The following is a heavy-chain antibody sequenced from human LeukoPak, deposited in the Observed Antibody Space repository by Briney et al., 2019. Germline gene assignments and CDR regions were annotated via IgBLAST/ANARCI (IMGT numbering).Heavy chain of an antibody. D-gene: IGHD3-10*01. CDR1: GGSISSGDYY. CDR3: ARVGSAGCFGDFYWFDP. Sequence: SQTLSLTCTVSGGSISSGDYYWSWIRQPPGKGLEWIGYIYYSGSTYYNPSLKSRVTISVDTSKNQFSLKLSSVTAADTAVYYCARVGSAGCFGDFYWFDPWGQGTLVTVSS. V-gene: IGHV4-30-4*01. J-gene: IGHJ5*02. CDR2: IYYSGST.